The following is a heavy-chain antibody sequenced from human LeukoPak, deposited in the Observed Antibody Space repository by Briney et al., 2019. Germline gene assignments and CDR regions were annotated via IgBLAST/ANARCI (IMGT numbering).Heavy chain of an antibody. CDR1: GFTVSSNY. CDR2: INHSGST. CDR3: ARDSATYYFDY. V-gene: IGHV4-34*01. J-gene: IGHJ4*02. Sequence: PGGSLRLSCAASGFTVSSNYMSWVRQAPGKGLEWIGEINHSGSTNYNPSLKSRVTISVDTSKNQFSLKLSSVTAADTAVYYCARDSATYYFDYWGQGTLVTVSS.